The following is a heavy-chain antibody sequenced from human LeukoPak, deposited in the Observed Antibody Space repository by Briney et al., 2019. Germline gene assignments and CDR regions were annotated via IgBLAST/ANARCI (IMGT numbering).Heavy chain of an antibody. J-gene: IGHJ4*02. CDR2: IIPIFGTA. D-gene: IGHD6-13*01. Sequence: SVKVSCKASGGTFSSYAISWVRQAPGQGLEWMGGIIPIFGTANYAQKFQGRVTITADKSTSTAYMELSSLRSEDTAVYYCATDRQLVNAGYWGQGTLVTVSS. CDR1: GGTFSSYA. V-gene: IGHV1-69*06. CDR3: ATDRQLVNAGY.